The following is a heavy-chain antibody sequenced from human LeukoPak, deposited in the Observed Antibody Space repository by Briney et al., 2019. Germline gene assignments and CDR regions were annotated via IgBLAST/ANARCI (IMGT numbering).Heavy chain of an antibody. CDR1: GFTFSSYA. D-gene: IGHD6-19*01. Sequence: GGSLRLSCAASGFTFSSYAMHWVRQAPGKGLEWVAVISYDGSNKYYADSVKGRFTISRDNSKNTLYLQMNSLRAEDTAVYYCARERLAVAGPFDYWGQGTLVTVSP. J-gene: IGHJ4*02. CDR3: ARERLAVAGPFDY. CDR2: ISYDGSNK. V-gene: IGHV3-30-3*01.